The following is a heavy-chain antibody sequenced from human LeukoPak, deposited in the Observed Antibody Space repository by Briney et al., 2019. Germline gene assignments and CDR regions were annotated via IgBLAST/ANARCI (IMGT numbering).Heavy chain of an antibody. D-gene: IGHD6-13*01. CDR1: GYSISSGYY. V-gene: IGHV4-38-2*02. CDR3: ARDVIAAAGTPFDY. J-gene: IGHJ4*02. CDR2: IYHSGST. Sequence: SETLSLTCTVSGYSISSGYYWGWIRQPPGKGLEWIGSIYHSGSTYYNPSLKSRVTISVDTSKNQFSLKLSSVTAADTAVYYCARDVIAAAGTPFDYWGQGTLVTVSS.